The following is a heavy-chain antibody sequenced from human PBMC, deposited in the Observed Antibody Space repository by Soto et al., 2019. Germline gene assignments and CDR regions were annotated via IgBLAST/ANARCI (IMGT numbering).Heavy chain of an antibody. Sequence: GGSLRLSCAASGFTFSSYSMNWVRQAPGKGLEWVSSISSSSSYIYYADSVKGRFTISRDNAKNSLYLQMNSLRAEDTAVYYCAREVSGWPYYFDYWGQGTLVTVSS. CDR3: AREVSGWPYYFDY. V-gene: IGHV3-21*01. J-gene: IGHJ4*02. CDR2: ISSSSSYI. CDR1: GFTFSSYS. D-gene: IGHD6-19*01.